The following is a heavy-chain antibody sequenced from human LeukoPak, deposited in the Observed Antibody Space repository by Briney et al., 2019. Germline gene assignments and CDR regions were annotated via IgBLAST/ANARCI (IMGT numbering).Heavy chain of an antibody. V-gene: IGHV3-49*04. J-gene: IGHJ4*02. Sequence: GGSLRLSCTASGFTFCDYAVSGVRQAPGKGMEWGGFIRRKAYGGTTEYAACVKGRFTISRDDSKSIAYLQMNSLKTEDTSVYYCATVIAARQIRDYWGQGTLVTVSS. CDR2: IRRKAYGGTT. D-gene: IGHD6-6*01. CDR1: GFTFCDYA. CDR3: ATVIAARQIRDY.